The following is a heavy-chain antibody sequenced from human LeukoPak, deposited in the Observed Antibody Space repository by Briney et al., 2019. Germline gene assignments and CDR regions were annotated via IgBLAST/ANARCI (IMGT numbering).Heavy chain of an antibody. D-gene: IGHD1-20*01. J-gene: IGHJ3*02. Sequence: GGSLRLSCAASGFTFSNYAMSWVRQTPGKGLEWVANIKQDGTEKYYVDSVKGRFTISRDNAKNSLHLQMNSLRADDTAVYYCARDWGNWINAFDMWGQGTVVTVSS. V-gene: IGHV3-7*03. CDR1: GFTFSNYA. CDR2: IKQDGTEK. CDR3: ARDWGNWINAFDM.